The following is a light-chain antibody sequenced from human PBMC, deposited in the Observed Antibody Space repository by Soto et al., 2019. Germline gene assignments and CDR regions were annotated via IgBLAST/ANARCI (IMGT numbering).Light chain of an antibody. CDR2: DVT. Sequence: QSALTQPRSVSGSPGQSVTISCTGTSSDVGAYNYVSWYLQHPGKAPNLLIYDVTKRPSGVPDRFSGSKSGNTASLTISGLQAEDAADYYCCSFAGTYTLSVFGGGTKLTVL. CDR3: CSFAGTYTLSV. J-gene: IGLJ2*01. V-gene: IGLV2-11*01. CDR1: SSDVGAYNY.